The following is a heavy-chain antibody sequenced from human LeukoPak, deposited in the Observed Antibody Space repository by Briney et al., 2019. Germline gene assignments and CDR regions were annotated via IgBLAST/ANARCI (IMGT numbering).Heavy chain of an antibody. CDR1: GFTFSSYA. D-gene: IGHD3-3*01. Sequence: PGGSLRVSCAASGFTFSSYAMSWVRQAPGNGLEWVSAISGSGGSTYYADSVKGRFTISRDNSKNTLYLQMNSLRAEDTAVYYCAKFSFASYDFWSGYHYNDYWGQGTLVTVSS. CDR3: AKFSFASYDFWSGYHYNDY. J-gene: IGHJ4*02. V-gene: IGHV3-23*01. CDR2: ISGSGGST.